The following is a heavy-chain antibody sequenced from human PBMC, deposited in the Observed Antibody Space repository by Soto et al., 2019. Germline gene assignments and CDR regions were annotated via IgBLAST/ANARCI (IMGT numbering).Heavy chain of an antibody. CDR1: GDSVSSNSAA. Sequence: SQTLSLTCAISGDSVSSNSAAWNWIRQSPSRGLEWLGRTYYRSKWYNDYAVSVKSRIAINPDTSKNQFSLQLNSVTPDDTAVYYCARYVLHPGGVWSGYYPSYSYYCVDVWGRGATVTDSS. J-gene: IGHJ6*02. D-gene: IGHD3-3*01. V-gene: IGHV6-1*01. CDR2: TYYRSKWYN. CDR3: ARYVLHPGGVWSGYYPSYSYYCVDV.